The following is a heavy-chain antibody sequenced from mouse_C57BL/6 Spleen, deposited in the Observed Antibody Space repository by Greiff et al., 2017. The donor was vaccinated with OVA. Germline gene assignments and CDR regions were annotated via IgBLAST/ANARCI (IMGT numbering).Heavy chain of an antibody. CDR3: AREYYGSSSLFAY. J-gene: IGHJ3*01. D-gene: IGHD1-1*01. CDR1: GYTFTSYW. V-gene: IGHV1-52*01. CDR2: IDPSDSET. Sequence: QVQLKQPGAELVRPGSSVKLSCKASGYTFTSYWMHWVKQRPIQGLEWIGNIDPSDSETHYNQKFKDKATLTVDKSSSTAYMQLSSLTSEDSAVYYCAREYYGSSSLFAYWGQGTLVTVSA.